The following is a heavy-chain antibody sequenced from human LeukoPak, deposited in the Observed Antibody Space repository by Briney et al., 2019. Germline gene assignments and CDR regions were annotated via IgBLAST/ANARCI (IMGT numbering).Heavy chain of an antibody. CDR3: ARDRSGEYSYGGPIDY. D-gene: IGHD5-18*01. CDR1: GFTFSSYG. Sequence: GGSLRLSCAASGFTFSSYGMSWVRQAPGKGLEWVSAISGSGGSTYYADSVKGRFTISRDNAKNSLYLQMNSLRAEDTAVYYCARDRSGEYSYGGPIDYWGQGTLVTVSS. CDR2: ISGSGGST. J-gene: IGHJ4*02. V-gene: IGHV3-23*01.